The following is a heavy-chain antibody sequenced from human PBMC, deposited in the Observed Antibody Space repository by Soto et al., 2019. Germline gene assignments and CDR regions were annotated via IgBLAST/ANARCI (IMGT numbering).Heavy chain of an antibody. J-gene: IGHJ6*02. D-gene: IGHD5-18*01. CDR2: IIPIFGTA. CDR1: GGTFSSYA. V-gene: IGHV1-69*13. Sequence: GASVKVSCKASGGTFSSYAISWVRQAPGQGLEWMGGIIPIFGTANYAQKFQGRVTITADESTSTAYMELSSLRSEDTAVYYCARPHLQLWLDYYYYGMDVWGQGTTVTVSS. CDR3: ARPHLQLWLDYYYYGMDV.